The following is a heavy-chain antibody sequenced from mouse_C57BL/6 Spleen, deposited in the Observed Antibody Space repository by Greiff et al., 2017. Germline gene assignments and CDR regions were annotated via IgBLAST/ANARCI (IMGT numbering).Heavy chain of an antibody. V-gene: IGHV5-6*01. CDR3: ARSNWDDPHWYFDV. J-gene: IGHJ1*03. CDR2: FSSGGSYT. D-gene: IGHD4-1*01. Sequence: EVMLVESGGDLVKPGGSLKLSCAASGFTFSSYGMSWVRQTPDKRLEWVATFSSGGSYTYYPDSVKGRFTISRDNAKNTLYLQMSSLKSEDTAMYYCARSNWDDPHWYFDVWGTGTTVTVSS. CDR1: GFTFSSYG.